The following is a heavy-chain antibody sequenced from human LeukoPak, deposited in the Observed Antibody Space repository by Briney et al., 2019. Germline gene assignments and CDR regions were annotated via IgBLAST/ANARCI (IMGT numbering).Heavy chain of an antibody. CDR2: IKQDGTEK. CDR1: GFTFSSCW. J-gene: IGHJ4*02. D-gene: IGHD4-17*01. V-gene: IGHV3-7*01. CDR3: ARDSTTTVTHLDY. Sequence: GGSLRLSCAASGFTFSSCWMNWVRQAPGKGLEWVANIKQDGTEKYFVDSVKGRFTISRDNAKNSLYLQMNSLRAEDTAVYYCARDSTTTVTHLDYWGQGTLVTVSS.